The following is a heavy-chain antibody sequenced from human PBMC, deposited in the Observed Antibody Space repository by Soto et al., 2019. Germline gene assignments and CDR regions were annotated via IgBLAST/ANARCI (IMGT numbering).Heavy chain of an antibody. D-gene: IGHD2-15*01. V-gene: IGHV4-59*01. CDR1: GGSISSYY. CDR3: ARQVAASGWFGP. CDR2: IYYSGST. J-gene: IGHJ5*02. Sequence: QLQLQDSGPGLVKPSETLSLTCTVSGGSISSYYWSWIRQPPGKGLEWIGYIYYSGSTNYNPSLKIRVTISVDTSKTQFSLKLSSVTAADPAVYYCARQVAASGWFGPWCKGTMVTVAS.